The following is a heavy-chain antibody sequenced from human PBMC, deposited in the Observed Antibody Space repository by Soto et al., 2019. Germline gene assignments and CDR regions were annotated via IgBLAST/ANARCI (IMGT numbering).Heavy chain of an antibody. V-gene: IGHV3-21*01. Sequence: LRLSCAASGFTFSSYSMNWVRQAPGKGLEWVSSISSSSSYIYYADSVKGRFTISRDNAKNSLYLQMNSLRAEDTAVYYCARRYCTNGVCYGTGHEYWGQGTLVTVSS. J-gene: IGHJ4*02. CDR2: ISSSSSYI. CDR1: GFTFSSYS. D-gene: IGHD2-8*01. CDR3: ARRYCTNGVCYGTGHEY.